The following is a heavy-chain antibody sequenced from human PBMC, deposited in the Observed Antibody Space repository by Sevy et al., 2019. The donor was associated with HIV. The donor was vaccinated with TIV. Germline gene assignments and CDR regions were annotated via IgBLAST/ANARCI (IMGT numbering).Heavy chain of an antibody. V-gene: IGHV3-11*01. CDR3: ARDMGAVTYYYYGMDV. D-gene: IGHD1-26*01. J-gene: IGHJ6*02. CDR1: GFTFSDYH. Sequence: GGSLRLSCAASGFTFSDYHMSWIRQAPGKGREGVSFISSPGGTLYYADSVKGRFTISRDNAQNSLYLQMNSLRGEDTAVYYCARDMGAVTYYYYGMDVWGQGTTVTVSS. CDR2: ISSPGGTL.